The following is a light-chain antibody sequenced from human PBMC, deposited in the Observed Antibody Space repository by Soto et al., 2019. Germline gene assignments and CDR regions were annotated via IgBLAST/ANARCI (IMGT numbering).Light chain of an antibody. Sequence: EIVLTQSPATLSLSPGERATLSCRASQTVSSSLAWYQQKPGQAPRLLIYELSNRATGIPARFSVSESGADFTLTISSLEPGDFALYYCQQHSNWPLTFGGGTKV. CDR1: QTVSSS. CDR2: ELS. CDR3: QQHSNWPLT. J-gene: IGKJ4*01. V-gene: IGKV3-11*01.